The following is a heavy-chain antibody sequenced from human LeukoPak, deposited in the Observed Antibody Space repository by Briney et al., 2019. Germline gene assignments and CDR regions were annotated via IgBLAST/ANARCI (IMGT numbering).Heavy chain of an antibody. D-gene: IGHD2-2*01. V-gene: IGHV3-30*18. CDR2: ISYDGSNK. J-gene: IGHJ6*04. CDR3: AKGRYCSSTSCYWTPVYGMDV. Sequence: GRSLRLYCAASGFTFSSYGMHWVRQAPGKGLEGVAVISYDGSNKYYADSVRGRFTVSRDTSKNTLYLQMNSLRAEDTAVYYCAKGRYCSSTSCYWTPVYGMDVWGKGTTVTVSS. CDR1: GFTFSSYG.